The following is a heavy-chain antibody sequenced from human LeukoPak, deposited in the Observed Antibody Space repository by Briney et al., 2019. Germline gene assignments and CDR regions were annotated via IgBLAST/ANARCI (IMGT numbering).Heavy chain of an antibody. CDR3: AREGGYSSGWKGNWFDP. D-gene: IGHD6-19*01. V-gene: IGHV4-61*01. CDR1: GGSVSSGSYY. J-gene: IGHJ5*02. Sequence: PSETLSLTCTVSGGSVSSGSYYWSWIRQPPGKGLEWIGYIYYSGSTNYNPSLKSRVTISVDTSKNQFSLKLSSVTAADTAVYYCAREGGYSSGWKGNWFDPWGQGTLVTVSS. CDR2: IYYSGST.